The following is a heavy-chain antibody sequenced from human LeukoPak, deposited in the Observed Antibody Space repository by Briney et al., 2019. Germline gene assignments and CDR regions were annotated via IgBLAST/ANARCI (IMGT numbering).Heavy chain of an antibody. CDR2: IYYSGST. CDR1: GGSISSGGYY. D-gene: IGHD3-10*01. V-gene: IGHV4-31*03. CDR3: ARYGSGTYSFDS. J-gene: IGHJ4*02. Sequence: PSETLSLTCTVSGGSISSGGYYWSWIRQHPGKGLEWIGYIYYSGSTYYNPSLKSRVTISVDTSKNQFSLKLISVTAADTAVYYCARYGSGTYSFDSWAQGALVTVSS.